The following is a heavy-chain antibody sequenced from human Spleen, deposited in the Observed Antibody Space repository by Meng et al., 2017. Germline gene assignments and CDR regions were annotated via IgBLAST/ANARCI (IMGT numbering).Heavy chain of an antibody. CDR1: GFTFSNSD. J-gene: IGHJ4*02. V-gene: IGHV3-13*01. CDR3: ARVSSGRVVLADIVVVPAAMNDY. Sequence: GESLKISCAASGFTFSNSDMHWVRQATGKGLEWVSAIGTAGDTYYPGSVKGRFTISRENAKNSLDLQMNSLRAGDTAVYYCARVSSGRVVLADIVVVPAAMNDYWGQGTLVTVSS. CDR2: IGTAGDT. D-gene: IGHD2-2*01.